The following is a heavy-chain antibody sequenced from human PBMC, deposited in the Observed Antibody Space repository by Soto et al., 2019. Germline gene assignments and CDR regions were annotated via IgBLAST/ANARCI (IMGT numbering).Heavy chain of an antibody. J-gene: IGHJ6*02. Sequence: PGGSLRLSCAASGFTFSSYGMHWVRQAPGKGLEWVAVIWYDGSNKYYADSVKGRFTISRDNSKNTLYLQMNSLRAEDTAVYYCARAIIAVAFPEDYYYGMDVWGQGTTVTVSS. D-gene: IGHD6-19*01. CDR2: IWYDGSNK. CDR3: ARAIIAVAFPEDYYYGMDV. CDR1: GFTFSSYG. V-gene: IGHV3-33*01.